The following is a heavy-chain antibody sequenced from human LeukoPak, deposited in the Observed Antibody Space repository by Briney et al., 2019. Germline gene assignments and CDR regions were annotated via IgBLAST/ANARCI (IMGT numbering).Heavy chain of an antibody. CDR2: IWYDGSNK. D-gene: IGHD3-10*01. CDR3: AKIIYGSGSYYKTPDY. V-gene: IGHV3-33*06. J-gene: IGHJ4*02. Sequence: PGGSLRLSCAASGFTFSSYGMHWVRQAPGKGLEWVAVIWYDGSNKYYADSVKGRFTISRDNSKNTLYLQMNSLRAEDTAVYYCAKIIYGSGSYYKTPDYWGQGTLVTVSS. CDR1: GFTFSSYG.